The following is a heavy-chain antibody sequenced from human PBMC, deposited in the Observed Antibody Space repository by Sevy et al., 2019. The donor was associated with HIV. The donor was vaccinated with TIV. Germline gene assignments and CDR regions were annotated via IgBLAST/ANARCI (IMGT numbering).Heavy chain of an antibody. CDR1: GFTFSSYA. V-gene: IGHV3-30*04. CDR2: ISYDGSNK. J-gene: IGHJ6*02. CDR3: ATYGDYDGMDV. D-gene: IGHD4-17*01. Sequence: GGSLRLSCAASGFTFSSYAMHWVRQAPGKGLEWVAVISYDGSNKYYADSVKGRFTISRDNSKNTLYLQMNSLRAEDTDVYYCATYGDYDGMDVWGQGTTVTVSS.